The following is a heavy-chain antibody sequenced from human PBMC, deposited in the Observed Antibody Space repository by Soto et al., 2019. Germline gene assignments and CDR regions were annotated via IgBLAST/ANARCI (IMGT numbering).Heavy chain of an antibody. CDR3: AVLVFTVTTDY. CDR1: GFTFDDYA. D-gene: IGHD4-17*01. V-gene: IGHV3-9*01. J-gene: IGHJ4*02. CDR2: ISWNSGSI. Sequence: DVQLVESGGGLVQPGRSLRLSCAASGFTFDDYAMHWVRQAPGKGLEWVSGISWNSGSIGYADSVKGRFTISRDNAKNSLYLQMNSLRAEDTALYYCAVLVFTVTTDYWGQGTLVTVSS.